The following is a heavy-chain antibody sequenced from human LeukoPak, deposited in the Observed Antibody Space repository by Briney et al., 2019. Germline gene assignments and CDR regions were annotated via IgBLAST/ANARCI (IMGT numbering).Heavy chain of an antibody. Sequence: SETLSLTCTVSGGSISSGGYYWSWIRQHPGKGLEWIGYIYYSGSTYYNPSLKSRVTISVDTSKNQFSLKLSSVTAADTAVYYCATTAEYYYDSSGYYFDYWGQGTLVTVSS. CDR1: GGSISSGGYY. J-gene: IGHJ4*02. D-gene: IGHD3-22*01. CDR3: ATTAEYYYDSSGYYFDY. V-gene: IGHV4-31*03. CDR2: IYYSGST.